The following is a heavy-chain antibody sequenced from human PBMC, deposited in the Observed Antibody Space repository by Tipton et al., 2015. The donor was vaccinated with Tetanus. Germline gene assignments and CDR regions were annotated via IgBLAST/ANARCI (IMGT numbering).Heavy chain of an antibody. CDR1: GGSISSYY. Sequence: LSLTCTVSGGSISSYYWSWIRQPPGKGLEWIGYIYYSGSTNYNPSLKSRVTISVDTSKNQFSLKLSSVTAADTAVYYCARESLVGAYFDYWGQGTLVTVSS. J-gene: IGHJ4*02. D-gene: IGHD1-26*01. CDR3: ARESLVGAYFDY. V-gene: IGHV4-59*12. CDR2: IYYSGST.